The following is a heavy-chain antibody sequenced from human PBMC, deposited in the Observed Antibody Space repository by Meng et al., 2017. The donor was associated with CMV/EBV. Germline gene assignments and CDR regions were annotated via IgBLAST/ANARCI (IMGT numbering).Heavy chain of an antibody. V-gene: IGHV3-21*01. CDR3: ARGPEDYYDSSGYYAPDY. D-gene: IGHD3-22*01. CDR1: GFTFSSYS. CDR2: ISSSSSYI. Sequence: GESLKISCAASGFTFSSYSMNWVRQAPGTGLEWVSSISSSSSYIYYADSVKGRFTISRDNAKNSLYLQMNSLRAEDTAVYYCARGPEDYYDSSGYYAPDYWGQGTLVTVSS. J-gene: IGHJ4*02.